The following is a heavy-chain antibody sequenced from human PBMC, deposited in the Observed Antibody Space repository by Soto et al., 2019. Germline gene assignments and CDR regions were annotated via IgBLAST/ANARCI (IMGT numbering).Heavy chain of an antibody. J-gene: IGHJ4*02. CDR3: AGYSSGWYPIDY. CDR2: ISGSGGST. D-gene: IGHD6-19*01. V-gene: IGHV3-23*01. Sequence: GGSLRLSCAASGFTFSSYAMSWVRQAPGKGLEWVSAISGSGGSTCYADSVKGRFTISRDNSKNTLYLQMNSLRAEDTAVYYCAGYSSGWYPIDYWGQGTLVTVSS. CDR1: GFTFSSYA.